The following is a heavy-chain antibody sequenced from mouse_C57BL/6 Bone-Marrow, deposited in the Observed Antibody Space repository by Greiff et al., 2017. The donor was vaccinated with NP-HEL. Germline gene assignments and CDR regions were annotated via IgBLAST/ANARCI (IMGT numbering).Heavy chain of an antibody. D-gene: IGHD2-12*01. Sequence: QVQLKESGPGLVQPSQSLSVTCTVSGFSLTSYGVHWVRQSPGKGLEWLGVIWSGGSTDYHAAFISRLSISKDNSKSQVFFKMNSLQADDTAIYYCARKDDFGWYFDGWGTGTTVTVSS. V-gene: IGHV2-2*01. CDR3: ARKDDFGWYFDG. CDR1: GFSLTSYG. J-gene: IGHJ1*03. CDR2: IWSGGST.